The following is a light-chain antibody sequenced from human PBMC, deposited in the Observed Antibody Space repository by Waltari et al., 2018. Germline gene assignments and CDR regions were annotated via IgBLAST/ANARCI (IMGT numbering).Light chain of an antibody. CDR2: DAS. V-gene: IGKV3-20*01. CDR3: QMYVRLPVT. Sequence: DIVLTQSPGTLPLSPGERATLSCRASQSVGRSLAWYQQKPGQAPRLLIYDASRRATGVPDSLSGSGSGTDFRLTISRLEPEDFAVYYCQMYVRLPVTFGQGTKVEIK. J-gene: IGKJ1*01. CDR1: QSVGRS.